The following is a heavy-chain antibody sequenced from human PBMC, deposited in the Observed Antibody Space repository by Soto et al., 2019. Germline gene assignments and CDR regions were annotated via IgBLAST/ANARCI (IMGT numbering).Heavy chain of an antibody. CDR1: GESIDTAGYY. V-gene: IGHV4-31*03. CDR3: SRGDY. CDR2: IYHSGAT. Sequence: QVQLQESGPRLVRPSQTLSLTCTVSGESIDTAGYYWTWIRQRPGRGLEWLAFIYHSGATYYSSSMKSRLSISIDRSQNQFSLQVTSVTPADTAVYFCSRGDYWGQGMLVTVSS. J-gene: IGHJ4*02.